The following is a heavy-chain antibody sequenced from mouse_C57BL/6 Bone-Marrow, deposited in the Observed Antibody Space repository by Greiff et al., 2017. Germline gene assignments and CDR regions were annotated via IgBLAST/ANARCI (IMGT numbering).Heavy chain of an antibody. Sequence: QVQLQQPGAELVKPGASVKLSCKASGYTFTSYWMHWVKQRPGQGLEWIGMIHPNSGSTNYNEKFKSKATLTVDKSSSTAYMQLSSLTYEDSAVYYCARRGGSSIFAYWGQGTLVTVSA. J-gene: IGHJ3*01. V-gene: IGHV1-64*01. D-gene: IGHD1-1*01. CDR2: IHPNSGST. CDR1: GYTFTSYW. CDR3: ARRGGSSIFAY.